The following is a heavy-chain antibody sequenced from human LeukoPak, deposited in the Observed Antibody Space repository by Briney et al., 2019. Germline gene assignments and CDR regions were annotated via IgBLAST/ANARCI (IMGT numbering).Heavy chain of an antibody. V-gene: IGHV1-2*02. D-gene: IGHD6-19*01. CDR3: ARVRDGSGWYDY. CDR1: GYTFTGYY. J-gene: IGHJ4*02. CDR2: INPNSGGT. Sequence: ASVKVSCKASGYTFTGYYMHWVRQAPGQGLEWMGWINPNSGGTNYAQKFQGRVTMTRDTSISTAYMELSRLRSDDTAVYYRARVRDGSGWYDYWGQGTLVTVSS.